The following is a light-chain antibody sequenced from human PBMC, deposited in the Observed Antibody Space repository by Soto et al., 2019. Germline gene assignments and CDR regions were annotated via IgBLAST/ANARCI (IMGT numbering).Light chain of an antibody. Sequence: MTQSPLSLPVTPGEPASISCRSSQSLLHSNGYNYLAWYQQKPGKAPKLLIYDASSLESGVPSRFSGSGSGTEFTLTISSLQPDDFAPYYCQQYNSYSATFGGGTKVDIK. CDR1: QSLLHSNGYNY. V-gene: IGKV1-5*01. J-gene: IGKJ4*01. CDR3: QQYNSYSAT. CDR2: DAS.